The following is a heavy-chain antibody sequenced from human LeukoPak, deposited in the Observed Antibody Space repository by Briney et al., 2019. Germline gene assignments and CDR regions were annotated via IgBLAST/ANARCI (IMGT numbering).Heavy chain of an antibody. CDR2: IKQDGIEK. D-gene: IGHD6-19*01. CDR1: GYTFSSYW. CDR3: ARDQPQWLVLDY. V-gene: IGHV3-7*04. Sequence: GGSLRLSCAASGYTFSSYWMTWVRQAPGKGLEWVANIKQDGIEKYYVDSVKGRFTISRDDAKNSLYLQMNRQRGVYMAVYECARDQPQWLVLDYCGRGTLVTVSS. J-gene: IGHJ4*02.